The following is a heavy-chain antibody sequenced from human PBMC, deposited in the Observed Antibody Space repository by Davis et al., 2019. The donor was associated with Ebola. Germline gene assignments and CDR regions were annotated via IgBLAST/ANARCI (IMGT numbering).Heavy chain of an antibody. Sequence: SQTLSLTCAVYGGSFSGYYWSWIRQPPGKGLEWIGEINHSGSTNYNPSLKSRVTMSVDTSKNQFSLKLSSVTAADTAVYYCARDSYGSGSYLQFDYWGQGTLVTVSS. CDR2: INHSGST. CDR1: GGSFSGYY. J-gene: IGHJ4*02. D-gene: IGHD3-10*01. V-gene: IGHV4-34*01. CDR3: ARDSYGSGSYLQFDY.